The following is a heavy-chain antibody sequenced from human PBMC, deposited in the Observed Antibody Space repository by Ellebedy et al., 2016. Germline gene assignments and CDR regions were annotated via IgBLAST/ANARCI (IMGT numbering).Heavy chain of an antibody. D-gene: IGHD3-10*01. V-gene: IGHV1-69*13. CDR1: GGTFSSYA. Sequence: SVKVSXKASGGTFSSYAISWVRQAPGQGLEWMGGIIPIFGTANYAQKFQGRVTITADESTSTAYMELSSLRSEDTAVYYCARSPYYYGSGKFDPWGQGTLVTVSS. J-gene: IGHJ5*02. CDR2: IIPIFGTA. CDR3: ARSPYYYGSGKFDP.